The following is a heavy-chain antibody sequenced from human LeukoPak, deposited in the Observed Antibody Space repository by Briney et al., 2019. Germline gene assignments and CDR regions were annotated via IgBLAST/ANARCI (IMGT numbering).Heavy chain of an antibody. V-gene: IGHV3-9*03. CDR2: ISWNSGSI. CDR1: GFTFDDYA. CDR3: AKDIYRYSSSWYGFFDY. J-gene: IGHJ4*02. D-gene: IGHD6-13*01. Sequence: GGSLRLSCAASGFTFDDYAMHWVRQAPGKGLEWVSGISWNSGSIGYADSVKGRFTISRDNAKNSLYLQMNSLRAEDMALYYCAKDIYRYSSSWYGFFDYWGQGTLVTVSS.